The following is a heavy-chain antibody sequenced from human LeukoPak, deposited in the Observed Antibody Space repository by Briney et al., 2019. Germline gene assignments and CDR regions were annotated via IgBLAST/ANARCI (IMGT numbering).Heavy chain of an antibody. CDR2: ISGSSYYI. J-gene: IGHJ5*02. CDR3: AKDKKGGILRGNWFDP. V-gene: IGHV3-21*04. CDR1: GFTFSSYT. Sequence: PGGSLRLSCAASGFTFSSYTMNWVRQAPGKGLEWVSSISGSSYYIYYADSVKGRFTISRDNAKNSLYLQMNSLRAEDTALYYCAKDKKGGILRGNWFDPWGQGTLVTVSS. D-gene: IGHD3-16*01.